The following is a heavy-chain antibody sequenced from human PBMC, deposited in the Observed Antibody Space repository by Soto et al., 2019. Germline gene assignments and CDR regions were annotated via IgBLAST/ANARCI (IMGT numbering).Heavy chain of an antibody. D-gene: IGHD5-12*01. CDR3: ARDRFDRVATTEDYYYGMDV. V-gene: IGHV3-21*01. CDR2: ISSSSSYI. CDR1: GFTFSSYS. Sequence: PGGSLRLSCAASGFTFSSYSMNWVRQAPGKGLEWVSSISSSSSYIYYADSVKGRFTISRDNAKNSLYLQMNSLRAEDTAVYYCARDRFDRVATTEDYYYGMDVWGQGTTVTVSS. J-gene: IGHJ6*02.